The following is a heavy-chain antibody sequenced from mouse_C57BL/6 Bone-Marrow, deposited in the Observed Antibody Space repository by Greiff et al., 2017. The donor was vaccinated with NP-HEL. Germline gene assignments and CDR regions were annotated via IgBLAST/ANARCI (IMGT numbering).Heavy chain of an antibody. J-gene: IGHJ1*03. D-gene: IGHD1-1*01. CDR1: GFTFSSYA. CDR2: ISDGGSYT. V-gene: IGHV5-4*01. CDR3: ARRNPLFFDV. Sequence: DVQLVESGGGLVKPGGSLKLSCAASGFTFSSYAMSWVRQTPEKRLEWVATISDGGSYTYYPDNVKGRFTISRDNAKNNLYLQMSHLKSEDTAMYYCARRNPLFFDVWGTGTTVTVSS.